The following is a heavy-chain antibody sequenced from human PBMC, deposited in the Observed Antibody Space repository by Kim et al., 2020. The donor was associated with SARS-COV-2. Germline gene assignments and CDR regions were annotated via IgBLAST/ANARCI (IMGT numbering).Heavy chain of an antibody. V-gene: IGHV3-48*03. J-gene: IGHJ6*02. D-gene: IGHD2-21*01. CDR3: ARDVFEFLLVNAMDV. Sequence: DSVKGRFTISRDNAKNSLYLQMNILTVEDTAVYNCARDVFEFLLVNAMDVWGQGTTVTVSS.